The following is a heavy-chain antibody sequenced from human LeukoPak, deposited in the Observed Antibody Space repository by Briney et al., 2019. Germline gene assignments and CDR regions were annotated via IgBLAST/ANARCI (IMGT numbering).Heavy chain of an antibody. J-gene: IGHJ4*02. CDR2: INNDGSST. Sequence: PGGSLRLSCAASGFNFSMYWMHWVRQAPGKGLVWVSRINNDGSSTNYADSVMGRFTISRDNAKNTLYLQMNSLRAEDTAVYYCARDLRDVWGSYRYDFDYWGQGTLVTVSS. V-gene: IGHV3-74*01. CDR1: GFNFSMYW. D-gene: IGHD3-16*02. CDR3: ARDLRDVWGSYRYDFDY.